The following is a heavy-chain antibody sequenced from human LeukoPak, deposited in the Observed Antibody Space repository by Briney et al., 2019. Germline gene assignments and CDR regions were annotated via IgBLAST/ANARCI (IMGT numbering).Heavy chain of an antibody. CDR1: GGTFSSYA. CDR3: ARELYSSSWYDLYYYYYMDV. Sequence: SVKVSCKASGGTFSSYAISWVRQAPGQGLEWMGGIIPIFGTANYAQKFQGRVAITADKSTSTAYMELSSLRSEDTAVYYCARELYSSSWYDLYYYYYMDVWGKGTTVTVSS. D-gene: IGHD6-13*01. V-gene: IGHV1-69*06. CDR2: IIPIFGTA. J-gene: IGHJ6*03.